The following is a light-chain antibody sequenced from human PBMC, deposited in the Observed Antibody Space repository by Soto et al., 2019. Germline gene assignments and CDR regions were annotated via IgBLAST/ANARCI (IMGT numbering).Light chain of an antibody. Sequence: IHMTHSPSSLSASLGDIVTITFRASQGISNYLAWYQQKPGKVPKLLIYAASTLQSGVPSRFSGSGSGTDFTLTISSLQPEDVATYYCQKYNSAPWTFGLGTKVDIK. J-gene: IGKJ1*01. V-gene: IGKV1-27*01. CDR2: AAS. CDR3: QKYNSAPWT. CDR1: QGISNY.